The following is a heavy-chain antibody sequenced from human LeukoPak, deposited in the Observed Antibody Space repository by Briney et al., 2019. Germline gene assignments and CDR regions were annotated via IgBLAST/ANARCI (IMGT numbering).Heavy chain of an antibody. V-gene: IGHV3-74*03. J-gene: IGHJ5*02. CDR3: TKDPNGDYVGAFDP. CDR2: MNADGSNT. D-gene: IGHD4-17*01. Sequence: PGGFPRLSCAASGFTFSSHWMHWVRQAPGKGLVWVSRMNADGSNTTYADSVKGRFTISRDNAKNTLYLQMNSLRAEDTAVYYCTKDPNGDYVGAFDPWGQGTLVTVSS. CDR1: GFTFSSHW.